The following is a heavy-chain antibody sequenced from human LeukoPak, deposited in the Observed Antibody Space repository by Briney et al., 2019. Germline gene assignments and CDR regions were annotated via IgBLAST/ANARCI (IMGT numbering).Heavy chain of an antibody. CDR3: ARVDRIGNYYGSPGWFDP. CDR2: IKQDGSEK. CDR1: GFTFSSYW. Sequence: QAGGSLRLSFAASGFTFSSYWMSWVRQAPGKGLEWVANIKQDGSEKYYVDSVKGRFTISRDNAKNSLYLQMNSLRAEDTAVYYCARVDRIGNYYGSPGWFDPWGQGTLVTVSS. D-gene: IGHD3-10*01. V-gene: IGHV3-7*03. J-gene: IGHJ5*02.